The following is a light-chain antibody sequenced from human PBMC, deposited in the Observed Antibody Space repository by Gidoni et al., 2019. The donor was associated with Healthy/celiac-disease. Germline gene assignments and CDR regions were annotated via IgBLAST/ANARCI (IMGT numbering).Light chain of an antibody. J-gene: IGKJ4*01. CDR2: GAS. CDR1: SVSSSY. CDR3: QQYGSSGPG. Sequence: SVSSSYLAWYQQKPGQAPRLLIYGASSRATGIPDRFSGSGSGTDFTLTISRLEPEDFAVYYCQQYGSSGPGFGGGTKVEIK. V-gene: IGKV3-20*01.